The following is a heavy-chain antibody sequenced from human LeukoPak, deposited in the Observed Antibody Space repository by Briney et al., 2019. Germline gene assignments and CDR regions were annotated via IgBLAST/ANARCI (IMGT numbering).Heavy chain of an antibody. J-gene: IGHJ4*02. CDR1: GFTFSSYA. Sequence: RAGGSLRLSCAASGFTFSSYAMSWVRQAPGKGLEWVSAISGSGGSTYYADSVKGRFTISRDNSKNTLYLQMNSLRAEDTAVYYCAKGRTVTTSTYLDYWGQGTLVTVSS. CDR3: AKGRTVTTSTYLDY. V-gene: IGHV3-23*01. CDR2: ISGSGGST. D-gene: IGHD4-17*01.